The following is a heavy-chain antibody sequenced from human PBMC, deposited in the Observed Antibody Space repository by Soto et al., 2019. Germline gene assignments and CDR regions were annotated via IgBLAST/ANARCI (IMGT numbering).Heavy chain of an antibody. CDR1: GDSVSTNSAA. V-gene: IGHV6-1*01. Sequence: QVQLQQSGPGLVKPSQTLSLTCAISGDSVSTNSAAWNWIRQSPSRGLEWLGRTYYRSKWYSDFAVSVKSRITIIPDTSKNQLSLQINSVTPEDTAVYYCAREHQSAFDYWGQGTQVTVSS. CDR3: AREHQSAFDY. CDR2: TYYRSKWYS. J-gene: IGHJ4*02.